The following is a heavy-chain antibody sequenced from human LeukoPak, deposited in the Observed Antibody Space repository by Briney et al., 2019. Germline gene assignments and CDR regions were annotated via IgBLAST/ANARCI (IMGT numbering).Heavy chain of an antibody. V-gene: IGHV3-48*02. CDR2: ISSSSI. CDR1: GFIFSDYS. D-gene: IGHD3-10*01. CDR3: AREGYYGSGSFLGGLDY. J-gene: IGHJ4*02. Sequence: GGSLRLSCEASGFIFSDYSMNWVRQAPGKGLEWVSYISSSSIQYADSVKGRFTISRDNAKNSLSLQMNSLRDDDTAVYHCAREGYYGSGSFLGGLDYWGQGTLVTVSS.